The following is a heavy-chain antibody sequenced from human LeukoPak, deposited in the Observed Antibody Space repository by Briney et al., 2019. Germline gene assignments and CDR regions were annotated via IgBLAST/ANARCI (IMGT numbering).Heavy chain of an antibody. J-gene: IGHJ4*02. V-gene: IGHV1-24*01. Sequence: ASVKVSCKVSGYTLTVLSMHWVRQAPGKGLEWMGGFDPEDGETIYAEKFQGRVTMTEDTSIETAYMELSSLRSEDTAVYYCATSSGELLGREFDYWGQGDLVTVSS. CDR3: ATSSGELLGREFDY. CDR1: GYTLTVLS. D-gene: IGHD1-26*01. CDR2: FDPEDGET.